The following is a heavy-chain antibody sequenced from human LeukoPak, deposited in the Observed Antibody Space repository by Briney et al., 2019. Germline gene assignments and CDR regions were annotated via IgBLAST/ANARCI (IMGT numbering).Heavy chain of an antibody. D-gene: IGHD6-19*01. CDR1: GFTFSSYG. CDR2: ISGSGGDT. V-gene: IGHV3-23*01. J-gene: IGHJ4*02. CDR3: AKRGPAGAGKSPDYFDY. Sequence: HPGGSLRLSCAASGFTFSSYGMSWVRQAPGKGLEWVSAISGSGGDTYYADSVKGRFTISRDNSKNTVYLQMNSLRAEDTAVYYCAKRGPAGAGKSPDYFDYWGQGTLVTVSS.